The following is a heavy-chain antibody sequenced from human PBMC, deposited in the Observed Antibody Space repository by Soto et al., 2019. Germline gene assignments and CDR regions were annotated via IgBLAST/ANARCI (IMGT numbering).Heavy chain of an antibody. J-gene: IGHJ6*02. CDR2: IYSGGST. V-gene: IGHV3-53*02. CDR1: GFTVISNY. Sequence: EVQLVETGGGLIQPGGSLRLSCAASGFTVISNYMSWVRKAPGKGLDWVSVIYSGGSTYYADSVKGRFTISRDNSKNRLYLQMNSRGAEDTAVYYCARHPSGSTAGTYYGMDVWGQGTTVTVSS. CDR3: ARHPSGSTAGTYYGMDV. D-gene: IGHD2-2*01.